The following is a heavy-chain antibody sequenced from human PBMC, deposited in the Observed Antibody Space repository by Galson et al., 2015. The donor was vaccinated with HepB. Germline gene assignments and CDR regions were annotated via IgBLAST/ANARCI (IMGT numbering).Heavy chain of an antibody. Sequence: SLRLSCAASGFTFSSYAMSWVRQAPGKGLEWVSAISGSGGSTYYADSVKGRFTISGDNSKNTLYLQMNSLRAEDTAVYYCAKDQDYGSGMDVWGQGTTVTVSS. CDR3: AKDQDYGSGMDV. CDR2: ISGSGGST. CDR1: GFTFSSYA. D-gene: IGHD3-10*01. J-gene: IGHJ6*02. V-gene: IGHV3-23*01.